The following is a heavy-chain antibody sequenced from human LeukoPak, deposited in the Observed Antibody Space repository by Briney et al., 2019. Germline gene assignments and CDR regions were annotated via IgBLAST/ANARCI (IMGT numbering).Heavy chain of an antibody. CDR3: ARGENDAFPVFDI. CDR1: GFTFSCYE. Sequence: PGGSLRLSCAASGFTFSCYEMNWVRQAPGKGLEWVSYISSSGSTIYYADSMKGRFTISRDNTKNSLYLQMNSLRAEDTAVYYCARGENDAFPVFDIGGQGTMVSVS. V-gene: IGHV3-48*03. J-gene: IGHJ3*02. D-gene: IGHD1-1*01. CDR2: ISSSGSTI.